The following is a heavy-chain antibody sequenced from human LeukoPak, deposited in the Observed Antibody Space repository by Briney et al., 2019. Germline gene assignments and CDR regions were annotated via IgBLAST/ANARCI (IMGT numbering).Heavy chain of an antibody. Sequence: PSETLSLTCTVSGGSIRSSSSYWGWIRQAPGKGLEWIGSIYYSGSTYYNPSLKSRVTISVDTSKNQFSLKVRSVTAADTAVYYCARLARYDSSGYYFDYWGQGTLVTVSS. CDR2: IYYSGST. CDR1: GGSIRSSSSY. V-gene: IGHV4-39*01. J-gene: IGHJ4*02. D-gene: IGHD3-22*01. CDR3: ARLARYDSSGYYFDY.